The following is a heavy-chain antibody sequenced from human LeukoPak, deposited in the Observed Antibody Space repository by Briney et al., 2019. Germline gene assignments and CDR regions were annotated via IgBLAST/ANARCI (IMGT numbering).Heavy chain of an antibody. Sequence: SETLSLTCTVSGGSISSGSYYWSWIRQPAGKGLEWIGRIYTSGSTHYNPSLKSRVTISVDPSKNQFSLKLSSVPAADTAVYYCGKAGGIAAAGTGGFDIWGQGTMVTVSS. J-gene: IGHJ3*02. CDR2: IYTSGST. CDR3: GKAGGIAAAGTGGFDI. V-gene: IGHV4-61*02. D-gene: IGHD6-13*01. CDR1: GGSISSGSYY.